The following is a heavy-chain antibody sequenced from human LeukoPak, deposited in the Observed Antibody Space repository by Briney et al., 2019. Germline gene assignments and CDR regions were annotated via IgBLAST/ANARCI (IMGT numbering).Heavy chain of an antibody. D-gene: IGHD5-12*01. CDR2: IYYSGST. Sequence: SETLSLTCTVSGGSLSSDDWSWIRQPPGQGLEWIGYIYYSGSTNYNPSLKSRVTISVDTSKNRFSLKLSSVTAADTAVYYCARGYSGYDWIDYWGQGTLVTVSS. CDR1: GGSLSSDD. J-gene: IGHJ4*02. V-gene: IGHV4-59*01. CDR3: ARGYSGYDWIDY.